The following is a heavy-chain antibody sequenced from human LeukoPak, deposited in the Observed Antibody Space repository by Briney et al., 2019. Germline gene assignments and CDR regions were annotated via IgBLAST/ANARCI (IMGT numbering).Heavy chain of an antibody. Sequence: ASVKVSCKASGYTFTSYDINWVRQATGQGLEWMGWMNPNSGNTGYAQKFQGRVTMTRNTSISTAYMELSSLRSEDTAVYYCARVEVTMIYRYWDYFYYYMDVWGKGTTVTISS. D-gene: IGHD3-22*01. CDR2: MNPNSGNT. CDR1: GYTFTSYD. V-gene: IGHV1-8*01. CDR3: ARVEVTMIYRYWDYFYYYMDV. J-gene: IGHJ6*03.